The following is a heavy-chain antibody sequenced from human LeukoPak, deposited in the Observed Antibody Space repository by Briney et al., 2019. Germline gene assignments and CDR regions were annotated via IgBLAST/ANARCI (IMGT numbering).Heavy chain of an antibody. CDR1: GFTVSSNY. CDR3: ARDKRYCSGGSCYSVGMDV. D-gene: IGHD2-15*01. J-gene: IGHJ6*03. CDR2: IYSSGST. Sequence: GGSLRLSCAASGFTVSSNYMSWVRQAPGKGLEWVSVIYSSGSTYYADSVKGRFTISRDNSKNSLYLQMNSLRAEDMAVYYCARDKRYCSGGSCYSVGMDVWGKGTTVTVSS. V-gene: IGHV3-66*01.